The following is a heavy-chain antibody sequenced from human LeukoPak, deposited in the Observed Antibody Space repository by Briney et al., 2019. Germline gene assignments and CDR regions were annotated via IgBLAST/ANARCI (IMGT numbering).Heavy chain of an antibody. CDR2: IYHTGST. J-gene: IGHJ4*02. CDR3: ARRGRNSSGWQDYL. CDR1: GGSISSYY. Sequence: PSETLSLTCTVSGGSISSYYWSWIREPPGKGLEWIANIYHTGSTNYNPSLSSRVTISIDTAKNQFSLKLTSVTAADTAVYYCARRGRNSSGWQDYLWGQGTLVTVSS. D-gene: IGHD6-25*01. V-gene: IGHV4-59*01.